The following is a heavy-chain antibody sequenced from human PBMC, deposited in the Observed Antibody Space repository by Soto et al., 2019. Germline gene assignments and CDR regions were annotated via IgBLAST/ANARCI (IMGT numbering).Heavy chain of an antibody. CDR2: INHSGST. CDR1: GGSFSGYY. D-gene: IGHD3-9*01. V-gene: IGHV4-34*01. J-gene: IGHJ4*02. Sequence: QVQLQQWGAGLLKPSETLSLTCAVSGGSFSGYYWSWIRQPPGKGLEWLGEINHSGSTDYNPSLKSRVTISGDTSKNQFSKKLSSVTAADTAVYYCARGRSVLRYFVWLEEGGFDSWGQGTMVTVSS. CDR3: ARGRSVLRYFVWLEEGGFDS.